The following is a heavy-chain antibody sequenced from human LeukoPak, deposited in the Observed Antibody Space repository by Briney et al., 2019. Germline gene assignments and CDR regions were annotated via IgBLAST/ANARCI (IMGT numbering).Heavy chain of an antibody. Sequence: ASVKVSCKASEYTFIGYYMHWVRQAPGQGLEWMGWINPRSGGTNYAEKFQGRVSMTRDTSINTAYMELRRPRFDDTAVYYCARGDNAAHFFDFWGQGSLVTVSS. CDR2: INPRSGGT. CDR3: ARGDNAAHFFDF. D-gene: IGHD2-2*01. J-gene: IGHJ4*02. V-gene: IGHV1-2*02. CDR1: EYTFIGYY.